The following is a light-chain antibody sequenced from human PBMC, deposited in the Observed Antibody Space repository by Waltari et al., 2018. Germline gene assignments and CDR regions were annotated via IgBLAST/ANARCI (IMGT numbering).Light chain of an antibody. CDR2: RVS. Sequence: DVVMTQSPLSLPVTLGQPASISCRSSRTLVYSYGNTFLTWFQQRPGQSPRRLMYRVSNRDSGVPDRFSGSGSGTDFTLKISRVEAEDVGVYYCMQGTYWPNTFGQGTKLEIK. CDR3: MQGTYWPNT. J-gene: IGKJ2*01. CDR1: RTLVYSYGNTF. V-gene: IGKV2-30*01.